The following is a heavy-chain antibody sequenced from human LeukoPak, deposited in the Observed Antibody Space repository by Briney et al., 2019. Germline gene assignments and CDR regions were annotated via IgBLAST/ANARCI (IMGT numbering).Heavy chain of an antibody. D-gene: IGHD6-13*01. CDR3: AREGYTSSWYSGYYYFNY. Sequence: SETLSLTCTVSGGSISSGSYFWTWIRQPAGKGLEWIGRINTSGSTNYNPSLKSRVTISVDTSKNQFSLKLSSVTAADTAVFYCAREGYTSSWYSGYYYFNYWGQGTLVTVSS. CDR1: GGSISSGSYF. CDR2: INTSGST. J-gene: IGHJ4*02. V-gene: IGHV4-61*02.